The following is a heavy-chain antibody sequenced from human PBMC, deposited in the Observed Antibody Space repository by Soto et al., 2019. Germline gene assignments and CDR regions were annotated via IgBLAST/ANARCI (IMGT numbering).Heavy chain of an antibody. J-gene: IGHJ3*02. V-gene: IGHV1-46*01. CDR3: ASFLAYCGGDCSVDAFDI. CDR1: GYTFTSYY. D-gene: IGHD2-21*02. Sequence: ASVKVSCKASGYTFTSYYMHWVRQAPGQGLEWMGIINPSGGSTSYAQKFQGRVTTTRDTSTSTVYMELSSLRSEDTAVYYCASFLAYCGGDCSVDAFDIWGQGTMVTVS. CDR2: INPSGGST.